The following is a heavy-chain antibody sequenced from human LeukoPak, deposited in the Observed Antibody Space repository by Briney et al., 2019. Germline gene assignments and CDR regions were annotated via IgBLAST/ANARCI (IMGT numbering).Heavy chain of an antibody. D-gene: IGHD3-3*01. CDR1: VGSISSSSYY. CDR3: VPLKRSGYIEYMDV. V-gene: IGHV4-39*02. Sequence: PLETLSLTCTVSVGSISSSSYYWGWIRQPPGKGLEWIGSIYYSGSTYYNPSLKSRVTISVDTSKNHFSLKLSSVTAADTAVYYCVPLKRSGYIEYMDVWGKGITVTVSS. CDR2: IYYSGST. J-gene: IGHJ6*03.